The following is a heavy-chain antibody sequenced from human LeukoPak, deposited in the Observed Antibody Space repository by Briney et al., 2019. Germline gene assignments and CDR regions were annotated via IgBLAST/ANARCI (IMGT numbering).Heavy chain of an antibody. CDR1: GGSISSSSYC. D-gene: IGHD3-22*01. Sequence: PSETLSLTCTVSGGSISSSSYCWGWIRQPPGKGLEWIGSIYYSGSTYYNPSLKSRVTISVDTSKNQFSLKLSSVTAADTAVYYCARHLYDSSGSPLHFDYWGQGTLVTVSS. CDR2: IYYSGST. CDR3: ARHLYDSSGSPLHFDY. V-gene: IGHV4-39*01. J-gene: IGHJ4*02.